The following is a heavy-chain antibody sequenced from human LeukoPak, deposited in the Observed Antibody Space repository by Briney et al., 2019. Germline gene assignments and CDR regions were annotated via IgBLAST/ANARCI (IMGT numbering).Heavy chain of an antibody. D-gene: IGHD5-18*01. V-gene: IGHV1-69*13. CDR1: GGTFSSYA. J-gene: IGHJ5*02. CDR3: ASGYSYGYGNSRESGRRYNWFDP. CDR2: IIPIFGTA. Sequence: GASVKVSCKASGGTFSSYAISWVRQAPGQGLEWMGGIIPIFGTANYAQKFQGRVTITADESTSTAYMELSSLRSEDTAVYYCASGYSYGYGNSRESGRRYNWFDPWGQGTLVTVSS.